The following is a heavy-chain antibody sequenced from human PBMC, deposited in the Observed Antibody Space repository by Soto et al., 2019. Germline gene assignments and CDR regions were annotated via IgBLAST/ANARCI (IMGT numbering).Heavy chain of an antibody. V-gene: IGHV4-59*01. CDR1: GGPIIGYY. J-gene: IGHJ3*02. CDR2: IYYSGGTT. CDR3: ARDLIAVAEHDAFDI. Sequence: SETLSLTCSVSGGPIIGYYWSWTRQTPGKGLEWIGYIYYSGGTTNYNPSLRSRVTISLDKSNNFFSLKLSSVTAADTAVYYCARDLIAVAEHDAFDIWGQGTMVTVSS. D-gene: IGHD6-19*01.